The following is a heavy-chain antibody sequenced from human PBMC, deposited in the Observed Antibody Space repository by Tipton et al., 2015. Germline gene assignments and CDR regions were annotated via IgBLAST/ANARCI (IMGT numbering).Heavy chain of an antibody. CDR1: GFTFSSYG. CDR3: AKDLLWAVEESWGTDV. J-gene: IGHJ6*02. Sequence: SLRLSCAASGFTFSSYGMHWVRQAPGKGLEWVAVIWYDGSKTYYVDSVKGRFTISRDNSKNTLYLQMNSLRVEDTAVYYCAKDLLWAVEESWGTDVWGQGTTVTVSS. CDR2: IWYDGSKT. V-gene: IGHV3-33*06. D-gene: IGHD2-21*01.